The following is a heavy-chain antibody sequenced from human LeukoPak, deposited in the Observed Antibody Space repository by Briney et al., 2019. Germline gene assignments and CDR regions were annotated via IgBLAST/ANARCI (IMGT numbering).Heavy chain of an antibody. D-gene: IGHD6-13*01. CDR1: GYSFTTYW. CDR2: IYPGDSDT. Sequence: GESLKISCKGSGYSFTTYWIGWVRQMPGKGLESMGIIYPGDSDTKHSPSFQGQVTISADRSISTAYLQWSSLKASDTAMYYCASGAGIAAPGTYDAFDIWGQGTMVTVSS. CDR3: ASGAGIAAPGTYDAFDI. V-gene: IGHV5-51*01. J-gene: IGHJ3*02.